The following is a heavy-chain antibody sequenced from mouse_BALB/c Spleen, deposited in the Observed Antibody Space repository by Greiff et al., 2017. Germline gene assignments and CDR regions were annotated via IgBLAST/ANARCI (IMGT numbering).Heavy chain of an antibody. CDR1: GFTFSNYW. D-gene: IGHD2-14*01. CDR2: IRLKSNNYAT. CDR3: TRHGYRYEAIAWFAY. V-gene: IGHV6-6*02. Sequence: DVMLVESGGGLVQPGGSMKLSCVASGFTFSNYWMNWVRQSPEKGLEWVAEIRLKSNNYATHYAESVKGRFTISRDDSKSSVYLQMNNLRAEDTGIYYCTRHGYRYEAIAWFAYWGQGTLVTVSA. J-gene: IGHJ3*01.